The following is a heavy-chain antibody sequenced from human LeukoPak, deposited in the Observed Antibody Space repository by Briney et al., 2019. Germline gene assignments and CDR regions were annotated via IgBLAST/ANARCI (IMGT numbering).Heavy chain of an antibody. Sequence: ASVKVSCKASGFTFTDYYLHWVRQAPAQGLEWMGRIILNNGATNYAQKFHGRGTLTRDTSISAAYMELSRQTSDDTAVEYCATDGGNHNFDYWGQGTLVTVSS. V-gene: IGHV1-2*06. CDR3: ATDGGNHNFDY. CDR2: IILNNGAT. J-gene: IGHJ4*02. CDR1: GFTFTDYY. D-gene: IGHD1-14*01.